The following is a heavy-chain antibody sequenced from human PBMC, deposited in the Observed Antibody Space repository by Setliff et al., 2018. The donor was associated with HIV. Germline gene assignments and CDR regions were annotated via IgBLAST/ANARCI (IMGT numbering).Heavy chain of an antibody. CDR2: IIPIFGTA. CDR1: GGTFSSYA. D-gene: IGHD4-17*01. Sequence: ASVKVSCKASGGTFSSYAISWVRQAPGQGLEWMGGIIPIFGTANYAQKFQGRVTITADESTSTAYMELSSLRSEDTAVYYCATGPTMVTSKGFWFFDLWGRGTLVTVSS. CDR3: ATGPTMVTSKGFWFFDL. J-gene: IGHJ2*01. V-gene: IGHV1-69*13.